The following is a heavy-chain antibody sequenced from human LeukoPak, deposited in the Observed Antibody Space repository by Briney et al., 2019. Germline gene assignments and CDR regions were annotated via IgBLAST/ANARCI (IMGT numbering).Heavy chain of an antibody. CDR2: TYYRSKWYN. V-gene: IGHV6-1*01. Sequence: SQTLSLTCAISGDSVSSNSAAWNWIRQSPSRGLEWLGRTYYRSKWYNDYAVSVKSRITINPDTSKNQFSLQLNSVTPEDTAVYYCARVKYYYDSSGAPTHRLFDYWGQGTLVTVSS. D-gene: IGHD3-22*01. CDR3: ARVKYYYDSSGAPTHRLFDY. CDR1: GDSVSSNSAA. J-gene: IGHJ4*02.